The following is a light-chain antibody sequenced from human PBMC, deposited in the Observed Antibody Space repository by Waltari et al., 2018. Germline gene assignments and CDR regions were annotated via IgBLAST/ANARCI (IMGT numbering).Light chain of an antibody. J-gene: IGLJ2*01. V-gene: IGLV2-8*01. CDR2: EVS. Sequence: QSALTQPPSASASPGQSVTISCTGTSPDVGVYNSLSWYQQHPGKAPKLMIYEVSKRPSGVPDRFSGSKSGNTASLTVSGLQAEDEADYYCSSYAGSDNLIFGGGTKLTVL. CDR1: SPDVGVYNS. CDR3: SSYAGSDNLI.